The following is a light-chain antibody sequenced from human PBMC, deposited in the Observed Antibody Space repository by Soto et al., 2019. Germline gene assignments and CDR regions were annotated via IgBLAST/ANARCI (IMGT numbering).Light chain of an antibody. CDR1: SSDVGAYDY. J-gene: IGLJ1*01. Sequence: QAVVTQPASVSGSLGQSITISCTGTSSDVGAYDYVSWYQQHPGKAPKLMIYDVSNRPSGVSNRFSGSKSGNTASLTISGLQAEDEADYYCSSYTTTSTLYVFGTGTKLTVL. CDR3: SSYTTTSTLYV. CDR2: DVS. V-gene: IGLV2-14*01.